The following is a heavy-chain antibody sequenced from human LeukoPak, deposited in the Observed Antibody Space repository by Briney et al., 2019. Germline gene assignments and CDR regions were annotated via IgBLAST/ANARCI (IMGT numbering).Heavy chain of an antibody. CDR1: GFTFSSYG. V-gene: IGHV3-33*01. CDR3: AREAGYCSGGSCYQGYLDY. J-gene: IGHJ4*02. D-gene: IGHD2-15*01. Sequence: GGSLRLSCAASGFTFSSYGMHWVRQAPGKGLEWVAVIWYDGSNKYYADSVKGRFTISRDNSKNTLYLQMNSLRAEDTAVYYCAREAGYCSGGSCYQGYLDYWGQGTLVTVSS. CDR2: IWYDGSNK.